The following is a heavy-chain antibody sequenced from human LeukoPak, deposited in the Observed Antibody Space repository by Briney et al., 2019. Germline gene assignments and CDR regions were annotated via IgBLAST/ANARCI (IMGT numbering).Heavy chain of an antibody. D-gene: IGHD3-3*01. V-gene: IGHV4-61*02. J-gene: IGHJ6*02. CDR1: GGSISSGSYY. CDR2: IYTSGST. Sequence: SQTLSLTCTVSGGSISSGSYYWSWNRQPAGKGLEWIGRIYTSGSTNYNPSLKSRVTISVDTSKNQFSLKLSSVTAADTAVYYCARGWRQTIFAYGMDVWGQGTTVTVSS. CDR3: ARGWRQTIFAYGMDV.